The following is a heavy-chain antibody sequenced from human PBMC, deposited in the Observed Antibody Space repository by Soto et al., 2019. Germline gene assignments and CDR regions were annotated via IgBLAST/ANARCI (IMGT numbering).Heavy chain of an antibody. D-gene: IGHD3-10*01. J-gene: IGHJ4*02. CDR2: INHSGST. V-gene: IGHV4-34*01. CDR3: ARGGYYLFDY. Sequence: SETLSLTCAVYGGSFSGYYWSWIRQPPGKGLEWIGGINHSGSTNYNPSLKSRVTISVDTSKNQFSLKLSSVTAADTAVYYCARGGYYLFDYWGQGTLVTVSS. CDR1: GGSFSGYY.